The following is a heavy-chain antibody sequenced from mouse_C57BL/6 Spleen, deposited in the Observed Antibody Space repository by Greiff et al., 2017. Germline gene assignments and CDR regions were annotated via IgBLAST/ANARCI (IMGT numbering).Heavy chain of an antibody. D-gene: IGHD1-1*01. CDR1: GYTFTDYE. CDR2: IDPETGGT. V-gene: IGHV1-15*01. CDR3: TRRRCYGSSSYWYFDV. Sequence: QVQLKQSGAELVRPGASVTLSCKASGYTFTDYEMHWVKQTPVHGLEWIGAIDPETGGTAYNQKFKGKAILTADKSSSTAYMELRSLTSEDSAVYYCTRRRCYGSSSYWYFDVWGTGTTVTVSS. J-gene: IGHJ1*03.